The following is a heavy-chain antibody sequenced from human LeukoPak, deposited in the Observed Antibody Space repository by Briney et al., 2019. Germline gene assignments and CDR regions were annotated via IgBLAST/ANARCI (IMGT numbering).Heavy chain of an antibody. Sequence: GGSLRLSCAPSGFTFSNYGMHWVRQAPGKGLEWVAFIWYDGSNKYYADSVKGRFTISRDNSKNTLFLQMNSLRAEDTAVYYCTRDVASRNWFDPWGQGNLVTVSS. J-gene: IGHJ5*02. CDR1: GFTFSNYG. CDR3: TRDVASRNWFDP. V-gene: IGHV3-33*01. CDR2: IWYDGSNK.